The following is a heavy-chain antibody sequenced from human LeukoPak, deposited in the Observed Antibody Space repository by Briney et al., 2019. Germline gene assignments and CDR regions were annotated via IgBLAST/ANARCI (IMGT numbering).Heavy chain of an antibody. CDR3: ASLAGTYYNGSGSYSSFDY. D-gene: IGHD3-10*01. CDR1: GFTFSSYA. CDR2: ISYDGSNK. Sequence: GGSLRLSCAASGFTFSSYAMHWVRQAPGKGLEWVAVISYDGSNKYYADSVKGRFTISRDNSKNTLYLQMNSLRAEDTAVYYCASLAGTYYNGSGSYSSFDYWGQGTLVTVSS. V-gene: IGHV3-30*04. J-gene: IGHJ4*02.